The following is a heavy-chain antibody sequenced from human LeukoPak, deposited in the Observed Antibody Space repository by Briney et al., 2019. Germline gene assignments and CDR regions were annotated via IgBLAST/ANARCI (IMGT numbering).Heavy chain of an antibody. V-gene: IGHV1-8*01. CDR3: ARGVVVVAPSYYYYYGMDV. Sequence: ASVKVSCKASGYTFTSYDINWVRQATGQGLEWMGWMNPNSGNTGYAQKFQGRVTMTRNTSISTAYMELSSLRSEDTAVYYCARGVVVVAPSYYYYYGMDVWGRGTTVTVSS. CDR2: MNPNSGNT. J-gene: IGHJ6*02. CDR1: GYTFTSYD. D-gene: IGHD2-15*01.